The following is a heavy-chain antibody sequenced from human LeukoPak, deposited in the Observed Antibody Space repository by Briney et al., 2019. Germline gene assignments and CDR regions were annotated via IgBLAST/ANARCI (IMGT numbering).Heavy chain of an antibody. CDR3: ARDRLHYGEYEKTLDY. Sequence: GGSLRLSCAASGCTFSSYSMTWVRQAPGKGLEWVSYITYSSRIIYYADSVRGRFTISRDNAKNSLYLQMNSLRVDDTAVYYCARDRLHYGEYEKTLDYWGQGTLVTVSS. J-gene: IGHJ4*02. D-gene: IGHD4-17*01. V-gene: IGHV3-48*01. CDR1: GCTFSSYS. CDR2: ITYSSRII.